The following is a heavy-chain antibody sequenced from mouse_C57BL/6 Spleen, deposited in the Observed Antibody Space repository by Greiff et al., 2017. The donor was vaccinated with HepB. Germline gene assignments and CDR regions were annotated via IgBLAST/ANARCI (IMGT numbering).Heavy chain of an antibody. J-gene: IGHJ1*03. CDR1: GFTFSSYA. D-gene: IGHD5-1*01. CDR3: AREGSTDLRYFDV. CDR2: ISDGGSYT. Sequence: DVQLVESGGGLVKPGGSLKLSCAASGFTFSSYAMSWVRQTPEKRLEWVATISDGGSYTYYPDNVKGRFTISRDNAKNNLYLQMSHLKSEDTAMYYCAREGSTDLRYFDVWGTGTTVTVSS. V-gene: IGHV5-4*01.